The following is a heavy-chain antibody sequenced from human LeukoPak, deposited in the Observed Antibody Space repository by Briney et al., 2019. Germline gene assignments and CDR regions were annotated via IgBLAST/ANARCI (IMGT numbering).Heavy chain of an antibody. D-gene: IGHD3-22*01. CDR2: IKSKANGGTT. CDR3: TYYYDSSTYYHVDY. J-gene: IGHJ4*02. Sequence: RGSLRLSCTASGFAFNNAWMSWVRQVPGKGLEWVGRIKSKANGGTTDHAAPVKGRFTISRDDSKSTLYLQMNSLKTEDTAVYYCTYYYDSSTYYHVDYWGQGTLVTVSS. V-gene: IGHV3-15*01. CDR1: GFAFNNAW.